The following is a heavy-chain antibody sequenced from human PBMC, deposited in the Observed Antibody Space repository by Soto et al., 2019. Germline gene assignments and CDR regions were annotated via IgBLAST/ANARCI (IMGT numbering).Heavy chain of an antibody. Sequence: SVKVSCKASGGTFSSYAISWVRQAPGQGLEWMGGIIPIFGTANYAQKFQGRVTITADESTSTAYMGLSSLRSEDTAVYYCARAPPSSSWAFDYWGQGTLVTVSS. J-gene: IGHJ4*02. CDR2: IIPIFGTA. CDR1: GGTFSSYA. V-gene: IGHV1-69*13. D-gene: IGHD6-13*01. CDR3: ARAPPSSSWAFDY.